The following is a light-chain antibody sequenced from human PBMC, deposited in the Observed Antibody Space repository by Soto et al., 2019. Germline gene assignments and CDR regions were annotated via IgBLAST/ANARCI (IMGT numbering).Light chain of an antibody. V-gene: IGLV2-8*01. CDR3: SSYAGINNLGV. J-gene: IGLJ2*01. CDR2: EVS. Sequence: QSVLTQPPSASGSPGQSVTISCTGTSSDVGGYNFVSWYQQHPDKAPKLMIYEVSRRPSGVPDRFSGSKSGNTASLTVSGLQAEDEADYYCSSYAGINNLGVFGGGTQLTVL. CDR1: SSDVGGYNF.